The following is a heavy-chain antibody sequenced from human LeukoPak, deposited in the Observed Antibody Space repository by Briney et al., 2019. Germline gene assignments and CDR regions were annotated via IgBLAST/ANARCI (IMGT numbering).Heavy chain of an antibody. D-gene: IGHD4-11*01. J-gene: IGHJ4*02. CDR2: IYNSGST. CDR1: GGSISSYY. CDR3: ARDVGGNYQYFDQ. Sequence: SETLSLTCTVSGGSISSYYWSWIRQPPGKGLEWIGYIYNSGSTNCNPSLKSRVTMSVDTSKDQFSLKLNFVTAADTAVYYCARDVGGNYQYFDQWGQGTLVTVAS. V-gene: IGHV4-59*01.